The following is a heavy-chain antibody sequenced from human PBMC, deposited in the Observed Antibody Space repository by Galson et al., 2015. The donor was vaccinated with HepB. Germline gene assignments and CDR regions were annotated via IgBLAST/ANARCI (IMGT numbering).Heavy chain of an antibody. J-gene: IGHJ4*02. CDR2: ISYDGSNK. Sequence: SLRLSCAASGFTFSSYAMHWVRQAPGKGLEWVAVISYDGSNKYYADSVKGRFTISRDNSKNTLYLQMNGLRAEDTAVYYCARSTFVWAFDYWGQGTLVTVSS. D-gene: IGHD4-11*01. CDR1: GFTFSSYA. CDR3: ARSTFVWAFDY. V-gene: IGHV3-30-3*01.